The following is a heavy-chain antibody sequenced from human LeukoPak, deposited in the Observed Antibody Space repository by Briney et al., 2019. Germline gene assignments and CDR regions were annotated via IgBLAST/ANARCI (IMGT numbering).Heavy chain of an antibody. CDR1: GGFFSGHY. Sequence: SETLSLPCAVYGGFFSGHYWSWIRQPPGKGLEWIGEINHSGSTNYNPSLQSRVTISVDTSKDQFALKLSAVTAADTAVYYCARGRYGSGMRRRNWFDPWGQGTLVTVSS. D-gene: IGHD3-10*01. J-gene: IGHJ5*02. V-gene: IGHV4-34*01. CDR2: INHSGST. CDR3: ARGRYGSGMRRRNWFDP.